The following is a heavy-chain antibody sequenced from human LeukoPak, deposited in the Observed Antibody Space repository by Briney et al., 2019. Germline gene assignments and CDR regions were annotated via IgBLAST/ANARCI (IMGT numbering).Heavy chain of an antibody. J-gene: IGHJ4*02. D-gene: IGHD6-13*01. CDR3: ARTIAAAGTSFDY. V-gene: IGHV4-30-2*01. CDR2: IYHSGST. Sequence: SETLSLTCAVSGVSISSGGYSWSWIRQPPGKGLEWIGYIYHSGSTYYNPSLKSRVTISVDRSKNQFSLKLSSVTAADTAVYYCARTIAAAGTSFDYWGLGTLVTVSS. CDR1: GVSISSGGYS.